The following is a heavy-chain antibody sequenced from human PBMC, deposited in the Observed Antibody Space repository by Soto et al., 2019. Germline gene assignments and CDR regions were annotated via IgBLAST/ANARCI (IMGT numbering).Heavy chain of an antibody. V-gene: IGHV5-51*01. CDR2: IYPGDSDT. CDR1: GYSFTSYW. Sequence: PGESLKISCKGSGYSFTSYWIVWVRQMPGKGLEWMGIIYPGDSDTRYSPSFQGQVTISADKSISTAYLQWSSLKASDTAMYYCARGSSVDIVATSPFDYWGQGTLVTVSS. D-gene: IGHD5-12*01. J-gene: IGHJ4*02. CDR3: ARGSSVDIVATSPFDY.